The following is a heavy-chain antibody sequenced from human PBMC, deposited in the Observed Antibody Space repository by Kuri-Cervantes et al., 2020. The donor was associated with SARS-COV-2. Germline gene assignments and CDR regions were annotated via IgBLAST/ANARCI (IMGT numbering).Heavy chain of an antibody. V-gene: IGHV1-69*04. J-gene: IGHJ6*03. CDR3: ARVAAAAGPAGEYSFYMDV. Sequence: SVKVSCKASGYTFTSYGISWVRQAPGQGLEWTGTIIPVLGTTTYSQKFQGRVTITADKSTSTAYMELSSLTSEDTAVYYSARVAAAAGPAGEYSFYMDVWGKGTTVTVSS. D-gene: IGHD6-13*01. CDR1: GYTFTSYG. CDR2: IIPVLGTT.